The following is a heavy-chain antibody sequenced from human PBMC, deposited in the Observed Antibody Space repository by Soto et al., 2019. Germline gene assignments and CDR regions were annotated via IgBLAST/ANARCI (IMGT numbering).Heavy chain of an antibody. CDR1: GFTFSSYT. Sequence: GSLRLCCAASGFTFSSYTMHWVRQAPGKGLEWVSSISSSSSYIYYADSVKGRLTISRDNAKNSLYLQMNSLRPEGTAVYYCARETGWSPFNWFDPWGQGTLVTVSS. CDR3: ARETGWSPFNWFDP. CDR2: ISSSSSYI. D-gene: IGHD6-19*01. J-gene: IGHJ5*02. V-gene: IGHV3-21*01.